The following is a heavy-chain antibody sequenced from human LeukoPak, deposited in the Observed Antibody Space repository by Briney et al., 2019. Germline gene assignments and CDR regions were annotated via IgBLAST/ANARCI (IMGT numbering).Heavy chain of an antibody. V-gene: IGHV3-33*01. CDR2: IWYDGSNQ. CDR3: ARTKAVAGYYYYYYGMDV. J-gene: IGHJ6*02. CDR1: GFTFSSYG. D-gene: IGHD6-19*01. Sequence: GGSLRLSCAASGFTFSSYGMHWVRQAPGKGLEWVAVIWYDGSNQYYADSVKGRFTISRDNSKNTLYLQMNSLRAEDTAVCYCARTKAVAGYYYYYYGMDVWGQGTTVTVSS.